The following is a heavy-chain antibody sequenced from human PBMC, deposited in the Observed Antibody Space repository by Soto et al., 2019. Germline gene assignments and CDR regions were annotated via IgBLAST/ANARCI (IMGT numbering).Heavy chain of an antibody. CDR3: AKGVVVVITPPFDY. CDR2: ISYDGSNK. J-gene: IGHJ4*02. D-gene: IGHD3-22*01. CDR1: GFTFNSYG. V-gene: IGHV3-30*18. Sequence: PGGSLRLSCSASGFTFNSYGMHWVRQAPGKGLEWVAVISYDGSNKYYADSVKGRFTISRDNSKNTLYLQMNSLRAEDTAVYYCAKGVVVVITPPFDYWGQGTLVTVSS.